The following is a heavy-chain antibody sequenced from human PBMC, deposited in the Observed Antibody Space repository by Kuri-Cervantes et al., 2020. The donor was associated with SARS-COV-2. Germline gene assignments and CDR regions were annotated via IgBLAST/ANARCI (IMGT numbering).Heavy chain of an antibody. J-gene: IGHJ6*02. CDR1: GYTFTGYY. CDR3: VRELVVVPAAEQNWYYYYGMDV. CDR2: INPNSGGT. V-gene: IGHV1-2*04. Sequence: ASVKVSCKASGYTFTGYYMHWVRQAPGQGLEWVGWINPNSGGTNYAQKFQGWVTMTRDTSISTAYMELSRLRSDYTAVYYCVRELVVVPAAEQNWYYYYGMDVWGQGTTVTVSS. D-gene: IGHD2-2*01.